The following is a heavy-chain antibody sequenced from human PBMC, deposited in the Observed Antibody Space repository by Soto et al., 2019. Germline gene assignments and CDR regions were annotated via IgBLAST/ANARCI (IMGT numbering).Heavy chain of an antibody. CDR3: ARVIPYYDSSGYYVTTYYFDY. V-gene: IGHV4-31*03. CDR2: IYYSGST. J-gene: IGHJ4*02. D-gene: IGHD3-22*01. CDR1: GGSISSGGYY. Sequence: QVQLQESGPGLVKPSQTLSLTCTVSGGSISSGGYYWSWIRQHPGKGLEWIGYIYYSGSTYYNPSLKSRVNISVDTSKNQFSLKLSSVTAADTAVYYCARVIPYYDSSGYYVTTYYFDYWGQGTLVTVSS.